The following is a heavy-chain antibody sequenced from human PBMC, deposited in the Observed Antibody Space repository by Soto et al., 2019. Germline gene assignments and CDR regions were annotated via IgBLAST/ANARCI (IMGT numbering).Heavy chain of an antibody. CDR1: GYTFTSYG. Sequence: ASVKVSCKASGYTFTSYGISWVRQAPGQGLEWMGWISAYNGNTNYAQKLQGRVTMTTDTSTSTAYMELRSLRSDDTAVCYCASTGGAYYDFWSGYSAHDYYYYGMDVWGQGTTVTVSS. V-gene: IGHV1-18*01. CDR3: ASTGGAYYDFWSGYSAHDYYYYGMDV. J-gene: IGHJ6*02. CDR2: ISAYNGNT. D-gene: IGHD3-3*01.